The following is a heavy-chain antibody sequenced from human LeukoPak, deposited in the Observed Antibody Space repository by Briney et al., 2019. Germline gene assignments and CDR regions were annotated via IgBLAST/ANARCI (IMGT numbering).Heavy chain of an antibody. J-gene: IGHJ4*02. D-gene: IGHD6-6*01. V-gene: IGHV4-34*01. CDR2: INQSGST. Sequence: SETLSLTCAVYGGSFSGYYWSWIRQPPGKGLEWIGEINQSGSTNYNPALKSRVTISVATSKNQFSLKLSSVTAADTAVYYCARGQKPAEYSSSSQDYWGQGTLVTVSS. CDR1: GGSFSGYY. CDR3: ARGQKPAEYSSSSQDY.